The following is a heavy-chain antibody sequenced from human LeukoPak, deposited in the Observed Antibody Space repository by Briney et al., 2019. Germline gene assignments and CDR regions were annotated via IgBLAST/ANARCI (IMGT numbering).Heavy chain of an antibody. CDR3: ARRTRLVRGGYDGGPRIAVAGGGDY. CDR1: GGSISSSSYY. D-gene: IGHD6-19*01. J-gene: IGHJ4*02. CDR2: IYYSGST. Sequence: SETLSLTCTVSGGSISSSSYYWGWIRQPPGKGLEWIGSIYYSGSTYYNPTLKSRVTISVDTSKNQFSVKLSSVTAADTAVYYCARRTRLVRGGYDGGPRIAVAGGGDYWGQGTLVTVSS. V-gene: IGHV4-39*07.